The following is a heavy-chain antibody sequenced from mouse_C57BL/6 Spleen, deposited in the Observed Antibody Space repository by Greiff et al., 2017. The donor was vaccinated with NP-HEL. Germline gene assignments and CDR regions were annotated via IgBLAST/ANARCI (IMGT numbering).Heavy chain of an antibody. CDR1: GYTFTSYW. J-gene: IGHJ2*01. V-gene: IGHV1-61*01. CDR2: IYPSDSET. D-gene: IGHD2-1*01. Sequence: QVQLKQPGAELVRPGSSVKLSCKASGYTFTSYWMDWVKQRPGQGLEWIGNIYPSDSETHYNQKFKDKATLTVDKSSSTAYMQLSSLTSEDSAVYYCASGGYYGNRYYFDYWGQGTTLTVSS. CDR3: ASGGYYGNRYYFDY.